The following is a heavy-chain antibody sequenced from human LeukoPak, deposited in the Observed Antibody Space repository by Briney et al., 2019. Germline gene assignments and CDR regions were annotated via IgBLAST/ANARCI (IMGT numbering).Heavy chain of an antibody. V-gene: IGHV4-34*01. CDR1: GVSFDDYY. Sequence: SETLSLTCAVSGVSFDDYYWAWVRQAPGKGLEWIGEINHSGYTNDSPSLKSRVTLSIDTSRKQFSLNLRSVTVADAGIYYCTRMTSGHDYWGQGTLVTVSS. CDR2: INHSGYT. D-gene: IGHD3-10*01. CDR3: TRMTSGHDY. J-gene: IGHJ4*02.